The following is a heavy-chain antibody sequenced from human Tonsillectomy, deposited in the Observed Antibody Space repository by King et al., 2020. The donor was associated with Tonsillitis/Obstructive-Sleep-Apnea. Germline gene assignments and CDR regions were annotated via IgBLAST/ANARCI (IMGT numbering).Heavy chain of an antibody. D-gene: IGHD2-15*01. J-gene: IGHJ5*02. CDR1: GYRFTVYW. Sequence: QLVQSGAEVKKPGESLRISCEASGYRFTVYWIGWVRQMPGKGLEWMGIIYPGDSDTRYSPSFQGQVTISADKSISTAYLQWSSLKASDTAMYYCARLGSCGGVTCNNLFDPWGQGTLVTVSS. CDR2: IYPGDSDT. CDR3: ARLGSCGGVTCNNLFDP. V-gene: IGHV5-51*03.